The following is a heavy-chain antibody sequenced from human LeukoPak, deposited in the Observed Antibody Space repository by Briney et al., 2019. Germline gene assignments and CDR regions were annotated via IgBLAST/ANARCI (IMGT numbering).Heavy chain of an antibody. CDR1: GYTFSSYA. J-gene: IGHJ4*02. V-gene: IGHV1-69*01. CDR2: IIPIFDTG. D-gene: IGHD3-22*01. CDR3: ARTYYYDSSGYYFDY. Sequence: SVKVSCKASGYTFSSYAISWVRQAPGQGLEWMGGIIPIFDTGNYAQKFQGRLTITADESTSTTYMELSSLRSEDTAVYYCARTYYYDSSGYYFDYWGQGTLVTVSS.